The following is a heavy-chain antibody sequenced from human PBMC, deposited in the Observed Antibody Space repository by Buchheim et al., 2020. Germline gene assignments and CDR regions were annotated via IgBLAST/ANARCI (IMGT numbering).Heavy chain of an antibody. CDR2: INLRGGDT. Sequence: QVQLVQSGAEVEQPGASVKVSCKASGYTFIHYYMHWVRQAPGQGLEWMGTINLRGGDTSYAQKFQGRVTMTRDTSTGTVIMELSSLRSEDTAVYYCAREMQSTGYFDHWGQGTL. J-gene: IGHJ4*02. D-gene: IGHD1-14*01. V-gene: IGHV1-46*03. CDR1: GYTFIHYY. CDR3: AREMQSTGYFDH.